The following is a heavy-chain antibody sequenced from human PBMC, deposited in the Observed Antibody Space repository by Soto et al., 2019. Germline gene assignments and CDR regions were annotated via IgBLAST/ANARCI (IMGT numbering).Heavy chain of an antibody. CDR2: INAGNGNT. V-gene: IGHV1-3*01. D-gene: IGHD3-10*01. CDR1: GYTFTSYA. Sequence: ASVKVSCKASGYTFTSYAMHWVRQAPGQRLEWMGWINAGNGNTKYSQKFQGRVTITRDTSASTAYMELSSLRSEDTAVYYCARDRGFGESYYYFDYWGQGTLVTVSS. J-gene: IGHJ4*02. CDR3: ARDRGFGESYYYFDY.